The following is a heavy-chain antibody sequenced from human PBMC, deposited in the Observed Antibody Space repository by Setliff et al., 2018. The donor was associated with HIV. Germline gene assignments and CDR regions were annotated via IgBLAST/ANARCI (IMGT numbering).Heavy chain of an antibody. CDR1: GGSISSGGYY. CDR2: VYYNGDT. CDR3: ARAPGVTPFDH. J-gene: IGHJ4*02. Sequence: SETLSLTCTVSGGSISSGGYYWSWIRQHPEKGLEWIGYVYYNGDTYYNPSLKSRVTLSVDTSKNQFSLNLSSVTAADTAVYYCARAPGVTPFDHWGPGALVTVSS. V-gene: IGHV4-31*02. D-gene: IGHD2-21*02.